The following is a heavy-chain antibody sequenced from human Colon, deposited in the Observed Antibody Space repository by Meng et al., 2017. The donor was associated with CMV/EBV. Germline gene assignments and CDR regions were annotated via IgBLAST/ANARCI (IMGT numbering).Heavy chain of an antibody. CDR2: INWDGRLT. CDR1: GFTFGDYT. Sequence: GESLKISCEASGFTFGDYTMHWVRQAPGKGLEWVSLINWDGRLTYYADSVKGRFTISRDNAKNSLYLQMNSLRAEDTAVYYCARVPSLQPDAFDIWGQGTMVTVSS. J-gene: IGHJ3*02. CDR3: ARVPSLQPDAFDI. D-gene: IGHD1-1*01. V-gene: IGHV3-69-1*01.